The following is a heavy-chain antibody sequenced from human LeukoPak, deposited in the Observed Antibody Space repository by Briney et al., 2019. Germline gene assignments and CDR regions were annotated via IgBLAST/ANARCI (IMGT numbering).Heavy chain of an antibody. CDR2: IYYSGST. CDR1: GGSISSSSYY. Sequence: PSETRSLTCTVSGGSISSSSYYWGWIRQPPGKGLEWIGSIYYSGSTYYNPSLKSRVTISVDTSKNQFSPKLSSVTAADTAVYYCASDSDAFDIWGQGTMVTVSS. J-gene: IGHJ3*02. V-gene: IGHV4-39*07. CDR3: ASDSDAFDI.